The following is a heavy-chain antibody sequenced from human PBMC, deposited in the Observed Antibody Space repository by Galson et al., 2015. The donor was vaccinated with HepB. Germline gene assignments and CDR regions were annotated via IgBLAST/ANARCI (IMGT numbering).Heavy chain of an antibody. CDR2: IKSKTDGGTT. CDR1: GFTFSNAW. D-gene: IGHD1-26*01. J-gene: IGHJ6*03. V-gene: IGHV3-15*07. CDR3: TTRGWVGSYPGTYYYYYMDV. Sequence: SLRLSCAASGFTFSNAWMNWVRQAPGEGLEWVGRIKSKTDGGTTDYAAPVKGRFTISRDDSKNTLYLQMNSLKTEDTAVYYCTTRGWVGSYPGTYYYYYMDVWGKGTTVTVSS.